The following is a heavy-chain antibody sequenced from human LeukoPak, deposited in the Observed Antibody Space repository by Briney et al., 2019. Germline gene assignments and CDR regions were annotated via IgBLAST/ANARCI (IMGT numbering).Heavy chain of an antibody. V-gene: IGHV3-23*01. D-gene: IGHD3-22*01. CDR1: GFTFSSYA. Sequence: PVGSLRLSCAASGFTFSSYAMSWVRQAPGKGLEWVSAISGSGGSTYYADSVKGRFTISRDNSKNTLYLQMNSLRAEDTAVYYCAKDTGSSGKEDYLDYWGQGTLVTVSS. J-gene: IGHJ4*02. CDR3: AKDTGSSGKEDYLDY. CDR2: ISGSGGST.